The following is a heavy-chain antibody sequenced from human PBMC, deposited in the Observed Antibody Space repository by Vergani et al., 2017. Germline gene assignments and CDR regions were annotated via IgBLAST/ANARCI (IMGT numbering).Heavy chain of an antibody. CDR1: GYTFTSYD. CDR3: AREETYVDFWSSYLGRGRVLYGMDV. V-gene: IGHV1-8*01. CDR2: MNPNSGNT. Sequence: QVQLVQSGAEVKKPGASVKVSCKASGYTFTSYDINWVRQATGQGLEWMGWMNPNSGNTGYAQKFQGRVTMTRNTSISTAYMELSSLRSEDTAVYYCAREETYVDFWSSYLGRGRVLYGMDVWGQGTTVTVSS. J-gene: IGHJ6*02. D-gene: IGHD3-3*01.